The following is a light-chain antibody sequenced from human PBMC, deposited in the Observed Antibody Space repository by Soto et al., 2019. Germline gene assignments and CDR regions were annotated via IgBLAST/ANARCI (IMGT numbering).Light chain of an antibody. CDR3: QQYAGSPPRT. Sequence: EIVLTQSPGTLSLSPGERASLSCRASQSVGNNYLAWYQQKPGQAPRLLIFGASSRATGIPDRFSGSGSGTDFTLTISRLEPEDFAVYYCQQYAGSPPRTFGQGTKGEIK. V-gene: IGKV3-20*01. CDR1: QSVGNNY. J-gene: IGKJ1*01. CDR2: GAS.